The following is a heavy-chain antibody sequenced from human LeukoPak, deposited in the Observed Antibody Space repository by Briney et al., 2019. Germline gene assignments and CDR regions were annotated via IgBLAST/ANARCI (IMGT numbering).Heavy chain of an antibody. J-gene: IGHJ4*02. CDR3: ARHWYSSRWSYYFDY. Sequence: PSETLSLTCTVSGGSISSYYWSWIRQPPGKGLEWIGYIYYSGSTNYNPSLKSRVTISVDTSKNQFSLKLSSVTAADTAVYYCARHWYSSRWSYYFDYWGQGTLVTVSS. D-gene: IGHD6-19*01. CDR2: IYYSGST. V-gene: IGHV4-59*08. CDR1: GGSISSYY.